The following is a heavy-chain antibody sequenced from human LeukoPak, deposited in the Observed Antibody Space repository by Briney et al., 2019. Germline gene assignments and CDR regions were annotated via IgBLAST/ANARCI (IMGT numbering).Heavy chain of an antibody. CDR3: ARDPGPEDGSGSHLVPYYMDV. Sequence: ASVKVSCKASGYTFTSYGITWVRQAPGQGLEWMGWISTYNGDTNYAQKLQGRVTITTDTSTSTAYMELRSLRSDDTAVYYCARDPGPEDGSGSHLVPYYMDVWGRGTTVTVSS. D-gene: IGHD3-10*01. CDR2: ISTYNGDT. V-gene: IGHV1-18*01. CDR1: GYTFTSYG. J-gene: IGHJ6*03.